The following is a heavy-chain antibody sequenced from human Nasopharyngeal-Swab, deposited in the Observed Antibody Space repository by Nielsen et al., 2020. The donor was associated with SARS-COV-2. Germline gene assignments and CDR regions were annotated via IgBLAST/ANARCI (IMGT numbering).Heavy chain of an antibody. CDR1: GFTFSSYA. CDR3: ARARSSSWYHYYGMDV. J-gene: IGHJ6*02. V-gene: IGHV3-23*01. D-gene: IGHD6-13*01. CDR2: ISGSGGST. Sequence: GESLKISCAASGFTFSSYAMSWVRQAPGKGLEWVSAISGSGGSTYYADSVKGRFTISRDNSKNTLYLQMNSLRAEDTAVYYCARARSSSWYHYYGMDVWGQGTTVTVSS.